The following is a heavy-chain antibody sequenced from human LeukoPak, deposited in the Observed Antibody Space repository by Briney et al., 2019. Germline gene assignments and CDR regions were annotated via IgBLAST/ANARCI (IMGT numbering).Heavy chain of an antibody. CDR3: ARSRGYSYGYGFDY. V-gene: IGHV3-53*04. CDR2: IYSGGST. CDR1: GFTVSSNY. J-gene: IGHJ4*02. D-gene: IGHD5-18*01. Sequence: PGGSLRLSCAASGFTVSSNYMSWVRQAPGEGLEWVSVIYSGGSTYYADSVKGRFTISRHNSKNTLYLQMNSLRAEDTAVYYCARSRGYSYGYGFDYWGQGTLVTVSS.